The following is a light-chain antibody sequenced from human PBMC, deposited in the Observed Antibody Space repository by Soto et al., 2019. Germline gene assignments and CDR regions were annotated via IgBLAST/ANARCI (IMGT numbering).Light chain of an antibody. CDR3: QQYNEWPLT. V-gene: IGKV3-15*01. CDR2: GAS. Sequence: EIVMTQSPATLSVSPGERATLSCRASQNVNSNLAWYQQKPGQAPRLLIYGASTRATGISARFSGSGSGTEFTLTISSLQSEDFAVYYCQQYNEWPLTFGGGTKVEIK. J-gene: IGKJ4*01. CDR1: QNVNSN.